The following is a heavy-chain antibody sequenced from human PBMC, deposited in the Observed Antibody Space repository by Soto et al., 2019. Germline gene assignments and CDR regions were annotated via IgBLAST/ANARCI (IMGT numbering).Heavy chain of an antibody. CDR1: GSGFTFSDRY. J-gene: IGHJ3*02. CDR2: ITNKVNSYTT. V-gene: IGHV3-72*01. Sequence: EVQQVESGGGLVQPGGSLRLSCVASGSGFTFSDRYMDWVRQAPGKGLEWVGRITNKVNSYTTEYAASVNGRFTISRDDSKNSLYLQMRSLKIEDTAVYHCSRGYSGVSIYAFDIWGQGTMVTVSS. CDR3: SRGYSGVSIYAFDI. D-gene: IGHD6-19*01.